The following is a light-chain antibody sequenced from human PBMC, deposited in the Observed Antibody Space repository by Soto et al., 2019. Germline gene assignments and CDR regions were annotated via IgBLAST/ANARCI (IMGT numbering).Light chain of an antibody. Sequence: EIVLTQSPATLSLSPGERASLSCRGSQSVSSGYLAWYQQKPGQAPRLLIYDASNRATGIPARFSGSVSGTDFTLTISSLEPEDFAVYYCQQRSNWPPLTFGGGTKVDI. CDR3: QQRSNWPPLT. V-gene: IGKV3-11*01. J-gene: IGKJ4*01. CDR1: QSVSSGY. CDR2: DAS.